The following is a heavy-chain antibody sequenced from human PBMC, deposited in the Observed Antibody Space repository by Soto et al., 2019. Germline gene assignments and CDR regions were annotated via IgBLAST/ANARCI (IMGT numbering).Heavy chain of an antibody. V-gene: IGHV4-31*02. CDR1: GGSISSGGYY. CDR2: IYYSGST. J-gene: IGHJ6*01. Sequence: PSETLSLTCTVSGGSISSGGYYWSWIRQHPGKGLEWIGYIYYSGSTYYNPSLKSRVTISVDTSKNQFSLKLSSVTAADTAVYYCARDPKPQNYDFWSGSPPYCMDDRRQVTTVT. CDR3: ARDPKPQNYDFWSGSPPYCMDD. D-gene: IGHD3-3*01.